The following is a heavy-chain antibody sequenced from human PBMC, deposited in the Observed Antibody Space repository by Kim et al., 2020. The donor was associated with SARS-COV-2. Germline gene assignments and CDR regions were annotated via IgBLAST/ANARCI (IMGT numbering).Heavy chain of an antibody. V-gene: IGHV1-69*01. D-gene: IGHD1-26*01. Sequence: NDEQKFQGRVTITADQSTSTAYMGLRSLRSADTAVYYCARVKEGATEFDYWGQGTLVTVSS. J-gene: IGHJ4*02. CDR3: ARVKEGATEFDY.